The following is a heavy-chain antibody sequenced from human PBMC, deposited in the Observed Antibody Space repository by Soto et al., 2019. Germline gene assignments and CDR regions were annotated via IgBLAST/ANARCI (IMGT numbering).Heavy chain of an antibody. J-gene: IGHJ5*02. D-gene: IGHD3-22*01. Sequence: QVQLQESGPGLVKPSETLSLTCTVSGGSLSPNYWTWIRQPPGKGLEWIAYIYYSGTATYNPSLTSRVAISLDMSTTHLSLTLSSVPAADPAVYYCASLGAYYQSLDPWGQGTLVTVSS. CDR3: ASLGAYYQSLDP. CDR2: IYYSGTA. CDR1: GGSLSPNY. V-gene: IGHV4-59*08.